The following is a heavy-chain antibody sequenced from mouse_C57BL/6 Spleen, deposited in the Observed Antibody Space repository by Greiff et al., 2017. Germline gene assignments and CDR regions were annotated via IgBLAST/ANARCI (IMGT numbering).Heavy chain of an antibody. CDR1: GYSFTGYY. Sequence: KESGYSFTGYYMNWVKQSPEKSLEWIGEINPSTGGTTYNQKFKAKATLTVDKSSSTAYMQLKSLTSEDSAVYYCARNWEGDYWGQGTTLTVSS. V-gene: IGHV1-42*01. CDR2: INPSTGGT. CDR3: ARNWEGDY. D-gene: IGHD4-1*01. J-gene: IGHJ2*01.